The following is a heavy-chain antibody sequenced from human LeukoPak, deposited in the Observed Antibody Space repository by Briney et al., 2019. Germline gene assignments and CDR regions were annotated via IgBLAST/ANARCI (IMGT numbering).Heavy chain of an antibody. CDR2: IYYSGST. J-gene: IGHJ5*02. CDR3: ARGDEYSSGWSNWFDP. V-gene: IGHV4-30-4*01. CDR1: GGSISSGDYS. D-gene: IGHD6-19*01. Sequence: SETLSLTCTVSGGSISSGDYSWSWIRQPPGKGLEWIGYIYYSGSTYYNPSLKSRVTISVDTSKNQFSLKLSSVTAADTAVYYCARGDEYSSGWSNWFDPWGQGTLVTVSS.